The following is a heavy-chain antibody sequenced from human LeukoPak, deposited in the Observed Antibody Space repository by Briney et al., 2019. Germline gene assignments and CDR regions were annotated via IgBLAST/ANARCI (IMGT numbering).Heavy chain of an antibody. CDR1: GGSFSGYY. D-gene: IGHD3-9*01. V-gene: IGHV4-34*01. CDR2: ITHSGST. J-gene: IGHJ3*02. CDR3: ARGFTVLRYFDWLYEDAFDI. Sequence: SETLSLTCAVYGGSFSGYYWSWIRQPPGKGLEWIGEITHSGSTNYNPSLKNRVTISVDTSKHQFSLKLSSVTAAHTAVYYCARGFTVLRYFDWLYEDAFDIWGQGTMVTVSS.